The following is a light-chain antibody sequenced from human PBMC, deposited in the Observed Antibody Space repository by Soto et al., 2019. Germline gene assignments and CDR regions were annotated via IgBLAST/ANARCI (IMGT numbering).Light chain of an antibody. CDR3: QHRGSWPS. J-gene: IGKJ4*01. CDR1: QSVSSY. Sequence: ENVLTHAPATLSLSPGERATLSCRTSQSVSSYLAWYQQKPGQAPRLLIFDASHRAAGIPVRFSGSGSGTDFTLTISSLEPEDFAVYFCQHRGSWPSFGGGTKVDIK. CDR2: DAS. V-gene: IGKV3-11*01.